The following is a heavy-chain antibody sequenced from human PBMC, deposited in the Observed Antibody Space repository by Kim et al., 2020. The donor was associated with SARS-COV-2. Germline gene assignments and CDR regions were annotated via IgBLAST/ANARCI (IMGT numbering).Heavy chain of an antibody. J-gene: IGHJ5*02. V-gene: IGHV4-31*02. CDR3: ARDAMVRGVKGGWFDP. D-gene: IGHD3-10*01. Sequence: SLKSRVTISVDPSKNQFSLKLSSVTAADTAVYYCARDAMVRGVKGGWFDPWGQGTLVTVSS.